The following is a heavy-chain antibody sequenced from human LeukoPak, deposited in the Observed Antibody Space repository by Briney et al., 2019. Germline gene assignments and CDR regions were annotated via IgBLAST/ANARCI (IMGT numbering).Heavy chain of an antibody. Sequence: SVKVSCKTSGGTFNNPAISWVRQAPGQGLEWLGGIMPLFGTAGYAQKFQGRVTITKDESTRTVYLELTSLTSDDTAVYYCARDVHGDYGSGWFDPWGQGTLVSLSS. D-gene: IGHD4-17*01. J-gene: IGHJ5*02. V-gene: IGHV1-69*05. CDR3: ARDVHGDYGSGWFDP. CDR1: GGTFNNPA. CDR2: IMPLFGTA.